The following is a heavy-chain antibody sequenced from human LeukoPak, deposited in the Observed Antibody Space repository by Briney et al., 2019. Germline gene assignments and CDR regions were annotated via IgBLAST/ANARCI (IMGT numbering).Heavy chain of an antibody. D-gene: IGHD3-10*01. CDR1: GGSISSSSYY. CDR3: AREITMVHHFNWFDP. CDR2: IYYSGST. Sequence: TLSLTCTVSGGSISSSSYYWGWIRQPPGKGLEWIGSIYYSGSTYYNPSLKSRVTISVDTSKNQFSLKLSSVTAADTAVYYCAREITMVHHFNWFDPWGQGTLVTVSS. J-gene: IGHJ5*02. V-gene: IGHV4-39*07.